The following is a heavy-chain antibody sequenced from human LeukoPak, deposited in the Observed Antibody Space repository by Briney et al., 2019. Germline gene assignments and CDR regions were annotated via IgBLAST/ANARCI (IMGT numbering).Heavy chain of an antibody. CDR3: ARDGSRVRYCSGGSCYRPLNWFDP. D-gene: IGHD2-15*01. CDR2: INHSGST. J-gene: IGHJ5*02. V-gene: IGHV4-34*01. CDR1: GGSFSGYY. Sequence: PSETLSLTCAVYGGSFSGYYWSWIRQPPGKGLGWIGEINHSGSTNYNPSLRSRVTISVDTSKNQFSLKLSSVTAADTAVYYCARDGSRVRYCSGGSCYRPLNWFDPWGQGTLVTVSS.